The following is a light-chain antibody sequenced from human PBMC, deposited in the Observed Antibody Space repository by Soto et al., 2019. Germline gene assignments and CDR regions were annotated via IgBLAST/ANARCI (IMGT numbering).Light chain of an antibody. Sequence: DIQMTQSPSSLSASVGDTVTITYRASQSIGKHLNWYQQQPGKAPKFLIYSVSSLQRGVPSRFSGSGSGTDFTLTINSLQPEDFATYYCQQGYSSAITFGQGTRLEI. V-gene: IGKV1-39*01. CDR1: QSIGKH. CDR3: QQGYSSAIT. CDR2: SVS. J-gene: IGKJ5*01.